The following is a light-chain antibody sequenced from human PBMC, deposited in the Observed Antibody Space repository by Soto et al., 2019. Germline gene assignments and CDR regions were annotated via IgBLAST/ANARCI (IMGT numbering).Light chain of an antibody. J-gene: IGLJ2*01. CDR1: SSDVGGYDY. CDR2: DVT. Sequence: QSALTQPASVSGSPGQSITISCTGTSSDVGGYDYVSWYQQHPGKAPRLMIYDVTNRPSGISNRFSGSKSGNTASLTISGLQAEYEADYFCCSYTSTSTLVFGGGTKLTVL. V-gene: IGLV2-14*01. CDR3: CSYTSTSTLV.